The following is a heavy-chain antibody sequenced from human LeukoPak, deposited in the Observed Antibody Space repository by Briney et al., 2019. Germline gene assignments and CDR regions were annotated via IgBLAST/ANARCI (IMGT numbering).Heavy chain of an antibody. CDR1: GFTFTSYG. V-gene: IGHV3-30*02. CDR3: AKSGTVAAGRVHSDY. J-gene: IGHJ4*02. CDR2: IRYDGSHK. Sequence: GGSLRLSCAASGFTFTSYGMHWVRQAPGKGLEWVAFIRYDGSHKYYADSVKGRFTISRDNSKNTLYLQMNSLRAEDTAVYYCAKSGTVAAGRVHSDYWGQGTLVTVSP. D-gene: IGHD6-13*01.